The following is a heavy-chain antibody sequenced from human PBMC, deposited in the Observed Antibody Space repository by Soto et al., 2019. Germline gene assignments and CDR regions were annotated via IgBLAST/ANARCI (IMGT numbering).Heavy chain of an antibody. CDR3: ARSDCSGGSCLFDY. D-gene: IGHD2-15*01. V-gene: IGHV1-3*01. CDR2: INAGNGNT. J-gene: IGHJ4*02. Sequence: ASVKVSCKASGYTFTSYAMHWVRQAPGQRLEWMGWINAGNGNTKYSQKFQGRVTITRDTSASTAYMELSSLRSEDTAVYYCARSDCSGGSCLFDYWGQGTLVTV. CDR1: GYTFTSYA.